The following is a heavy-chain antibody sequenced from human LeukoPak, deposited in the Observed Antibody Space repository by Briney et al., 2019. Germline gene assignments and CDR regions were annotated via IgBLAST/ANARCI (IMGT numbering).Heavy chain of an antibody. CDR2: ISSSSSTI. D-gene: IGHD3-16*01. CDR3: ARDYVYALDI. J-gene: IGHJ3*02. Sequence: GGSLILSCAASGFTFDDYGMSWVRQAPGKGLEWVSYISSSSSTISYADSVKGRFTISRDNAKNSLYLQMDSLRDEDTAVYYCARDYVYALDIWGQGTMVTVSS. V-gene: IGHV3-48*02. CDR1: GFTFDDYG.